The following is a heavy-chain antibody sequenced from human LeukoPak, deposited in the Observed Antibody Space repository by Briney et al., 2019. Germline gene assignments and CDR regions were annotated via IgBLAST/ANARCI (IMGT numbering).Heavy chain of an antibody. CDR3: ARGTLGSGYGYFDY. J-gene: IGHJ4*02. D-gene: IGHD5-12*01. CDR2: IYIGGSA. Sequence: GGSLRLSCAASGFTVSSNYMTWVRQAPGEGLEWVSVIYIGGSAYYADSVKGRFTISRDNSKNTLYPQMNSLRAEDTAVYYCARGTLGSGYGYFDYWGQGTLVTVSS. V-gene: IGHV3-53*01. CDR1: GFTVSSNY.